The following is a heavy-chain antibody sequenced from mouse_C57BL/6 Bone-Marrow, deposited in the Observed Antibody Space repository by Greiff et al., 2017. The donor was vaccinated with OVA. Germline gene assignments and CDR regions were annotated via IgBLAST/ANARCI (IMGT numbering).Heavy chain of an antibody. V-gene: IGHV1-7*01. D-gene: IGHD1-1*01. J-gene: IGHJ2*01. Sequence: VQLQESGAELAKPGASVKLSCKASGYTFTSYWMHWVKQRPGQGLEWIGYINPSSGYTKYNQKFKDKATLTADKSSSTAYMQLSRLTYEDSAVDYVAICITTVVASFDYWGQGTTLTVSS. CDR2: INPSSGYT. CDR1: GYTFTSYW. CDR3: AICITTVVASFDY.